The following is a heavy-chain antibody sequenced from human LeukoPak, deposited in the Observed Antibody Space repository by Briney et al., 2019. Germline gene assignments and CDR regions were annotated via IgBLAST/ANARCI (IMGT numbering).Heavy chain of an antibody. Sequence: SETLSLTCTVSGDSISSGNFYWSWIRLPAGKGLELIGRIHSSGRTTYNPSLKSRVTLLVDSSKNELSLKLTSVTAADTAVYYCARDLLYYERLDVWGKGTAVTVSS. CDR1: GDSISSGNFY. D-gene: IGHD2-8*01. CDR3: ARDLLYYERLDV. CDR2: IHSSGRT. J-gene: IGHJ6*04. V-gene: IGHV4-61*02.